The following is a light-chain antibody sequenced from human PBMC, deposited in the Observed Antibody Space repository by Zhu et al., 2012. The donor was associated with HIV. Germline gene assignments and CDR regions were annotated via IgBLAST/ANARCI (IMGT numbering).Light chain of an antibody. V-gene: IGKV3-11*01. CDR1: QSVSSY. CDR3: QXRSNWTST. CDR2: HAS. J-gene: IGKJ1*01. Sequence: NVLTQSPATLSLSPGERVTLSCRASQSVSSYLAWYQQKPGQAPRLLIYHASNRATGIPARFSGSGSGTDFTLTISSVEPEDSAVYYCQXRSNWTSTFGQGTKVKSN.